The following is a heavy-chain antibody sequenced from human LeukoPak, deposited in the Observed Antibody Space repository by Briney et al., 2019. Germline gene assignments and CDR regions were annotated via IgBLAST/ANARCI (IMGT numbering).Heavy chain of an antibody. CDR1: GFTFSDYY. D-gene: IGHD4-17*01. CDR3: VGGGLRFFDY. J-gene: IGHJ4*02. Sequence: PGGSLRLSCAASGFTFSDYYMNWIRQTPGKGVEWVSYISSSGSTIYYADSVKGRFTISRDNAKNSLYLQMNSLRAEDTAVYYCVGGGLRFFDYWGQGTLVTVSS. CDR2: ISSSGSTI. V-gene: IGHV3-11*04.